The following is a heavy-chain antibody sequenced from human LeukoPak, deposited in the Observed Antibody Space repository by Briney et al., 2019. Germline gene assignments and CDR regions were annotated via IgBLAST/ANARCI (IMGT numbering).Heavy chain of an antibody. J-gene: IGHJ6*02. CDR1: GGTFSSYA. Sequence: SVKVSCKASGGTFSSYAISWVRQTPGQGLEWMGRIIPILGIANYAQKFQGRVTITADNSTSTAYMELSSLRSEDTAVYYCARRSGSYYYYYGMDVWGQGTTVTVSS. D-gene: IGHD1-26*01. CDR3: ARRSGSYYYYYGMDV. V-gene: IGHV1-69*04. CDR2: IIPILGIA.